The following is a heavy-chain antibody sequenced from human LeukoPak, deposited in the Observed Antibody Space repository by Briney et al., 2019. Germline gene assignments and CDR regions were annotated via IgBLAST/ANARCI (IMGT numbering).Heavy chain of an antibody. J-gene: IGHJ5*02. Sequence: ASVKVSRKASGYTFTGYYMHWVRQAPGQGLEWMGWINPNSGGTNYAQKFQGRVTMTRDTSISTAYMELSRLRSDDTAVYYCARDYYDILTGYYEGLNNWFDPWGQGTLVTVSS. CDR3: ARDYYDILTGYYEGLNNWFDP. V-gene: IGHV1-2*02. CDR1: GYTFTGYY. D-gene: IGHD3-9*01. CDR2: INPNSGGT.